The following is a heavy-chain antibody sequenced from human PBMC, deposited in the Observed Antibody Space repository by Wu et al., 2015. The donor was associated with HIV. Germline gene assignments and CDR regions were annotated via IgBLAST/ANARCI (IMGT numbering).Heavy chain of an antibody. Sequence: QVQLLQSGAEVVKPGASVKVSCKVSGSTLTELCIHWVRQAPGKGLEWMGGFDPEDDETVYAQNFQGRLTMTEDTSTETAYMELTSLRSDDTALYYCAVGEVVGNYWGQGTLVTVSS. J-gene: IGHJ4*02. CDR3: AVGEVVGNY. V-gene: IGHV1-24*01. CDR1: GSTLTELC. D-gene: IGHD3-16*01. CDR2: FDPEDDET.